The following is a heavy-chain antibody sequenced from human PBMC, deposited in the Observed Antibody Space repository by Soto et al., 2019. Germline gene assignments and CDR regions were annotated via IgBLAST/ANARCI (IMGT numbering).Heavy chain of an antibody. D-gene: IGHD3-16*01. Sequence: EVQLVEAGGDLVEPGKSLRLSCAASGIIFDKYGMHWVRQAPGKGLEWVSGISPNSGGINYADSVKGRFIISRDNAKNTLYLQMDSLRVEFTAFYYCTKRGEDLQSPFDTWGKGTLVTVSS. CDR2: ISPNSGGI. J-gene: IGHJ4*02. CDR1: GIIFDKYG. CDR3: TKRGEDLQSPFDT. V-gene: IGHV3-9*01.